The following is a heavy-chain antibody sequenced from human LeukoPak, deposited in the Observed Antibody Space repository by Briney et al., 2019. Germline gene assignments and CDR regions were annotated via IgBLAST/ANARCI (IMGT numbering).Heavy chain of an antibody. Sequence: GGSLRLSCAASGFTVSSNYMSWVRQAPGKGLEWVSVIYSGGSTYYADSVKGRFTISSDNSKNTLDLQKNSLRAEDTAVYYCSSSGYSAESDYWGEGTLVTVSS. V-gene: IGHV3-53*01. CDR3: SSSGYSAESDY. J-gene: IGHJ4*02. D-gene: IGHD6-13*01. CDR2: IYSGGST. CDR1: GFTVSSNY.